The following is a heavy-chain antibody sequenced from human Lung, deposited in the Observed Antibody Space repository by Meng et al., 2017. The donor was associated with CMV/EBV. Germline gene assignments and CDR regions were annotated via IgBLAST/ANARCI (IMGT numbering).Heavy chain of an antibody. D-gene: IGHD2-15*01. V-gene: IGHV1-46*01. CDR3: ARGYCGGGSCPVFDP. Sequence: QGQLVQSGAEVKKPGASVKVSCKASGYTFTTYYMHWVRQAPGQGLEWMGIINPSGGSTSYAQNFQGRVTMTRDTSTSTVYMELSSLRSEDTAVYYCARGYCGGGSCPVFDPWGQGTLVTVSS. J-gene: IGHJ5*02. CDR1: GYTFTTYY. CDR2: INPSGGST.